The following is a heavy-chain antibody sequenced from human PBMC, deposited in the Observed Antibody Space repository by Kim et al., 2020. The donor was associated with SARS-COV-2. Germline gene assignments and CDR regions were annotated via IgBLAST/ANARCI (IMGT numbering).Heavy chain of an antibody. CDR3: AKGMVRGVISVHWLVFDY. D-gene: IGHD3-10*01. Sequence: GGSLRLSCAASGFTFGDYAMHWVRQAPGKGLEWVSGISWNSGSIGYADSVKGRFTISRDNAKNSLYLQMNSLRAEDTALYYCAKGMVRGVISVHWLVFDYWGQGTLVTVSS. CDR2: ISWNSGSI. V-gene: IGHV3-9*01. J-gene: IGHJ4*02. CDR1: GFTFGDYA.